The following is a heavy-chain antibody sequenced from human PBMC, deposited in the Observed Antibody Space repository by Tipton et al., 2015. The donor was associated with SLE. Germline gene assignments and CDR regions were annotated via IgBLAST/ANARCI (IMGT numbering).Heavy chain of an antibody. V-gene: IGHV4-39*07. CDR1: GGSISSSRYY. D-gene: IGHD2-21*01. CDR2: IYYSGTT. CDR3: ARAPYNAFDI. J-gene: IGHJ3*02. Sequence: TLSLTCTVSGGSISSSRYYWGWIRQPPGKGLEWIGSIYYSGTTYYNPSLKSRVTISVDTSKNQFSLRLSSVTAADTAVYYCARAPYNAFDIWGQGTMVTVSS.